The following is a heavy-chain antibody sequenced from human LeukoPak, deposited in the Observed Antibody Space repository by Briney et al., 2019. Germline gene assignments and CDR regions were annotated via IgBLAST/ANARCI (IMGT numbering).Heavy chain of an antibody. Sequence: SETLSLTCAVYGGSFSGYYWSWIRQPPGKGLEWIGSIHYSGNTYINPSLKSRVTISVDTSKNQFSLKVTSATAADTAVYYCAGDGSSSSWYFYWGQGTLVTVSS. J-gene: IGHJ4*02. CDR2: IHYSGNT. CDR3: AGDGSSSSWYFY. V-gene: IGHV4-34*01. CDR1: GGSFSGYY. D-gene: IGHD6-13*01.